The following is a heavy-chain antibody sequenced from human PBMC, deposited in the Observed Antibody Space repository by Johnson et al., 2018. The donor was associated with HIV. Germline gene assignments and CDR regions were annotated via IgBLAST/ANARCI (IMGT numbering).Heavy chain of an antibody. CDR1: GFTFTDAW. V-gene: IGHV3-15*01. CDR2: IKRKTDGGTT. Sequence: VQLVESGGGLVKPGGSLRLSCVASGFTFTDAWMSWVRQAPGKGLEWVGRIKRKTDGGTTDYAAPVKGRFRISRDDSKNTVYLQMNSLKPEDTAVYFCTIDPIFLGYWYHSSPWGQGTMVTVSS. D-gene: IGHD3-22*01. CDR3: TIDPIFLGYWYHSSP. J-gene: IGHJ3*01.